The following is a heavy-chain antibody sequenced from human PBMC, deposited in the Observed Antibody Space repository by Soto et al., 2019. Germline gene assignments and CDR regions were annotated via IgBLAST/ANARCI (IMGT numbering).Heavy chain of an antibody. CDR2: LDPEDGET. J-gene: IGHJ4*02. CDR3: ATDLSPPGIGHY. V-gene: IGHV1-24*01. D-gene: IGHD6-13*01. Sequence: QVQLVQSGAEVKKPGASVKVSCKVSGYTLTELSMHWVRQAPGEGLEWMGGLDPEDGETIYAQMFQGRVTMTEDTSTNTAYMELSSLRSEDTALDYCATDLSPPGIGHYWGQGTLVTVSS. CDR1: GYTLTELS.